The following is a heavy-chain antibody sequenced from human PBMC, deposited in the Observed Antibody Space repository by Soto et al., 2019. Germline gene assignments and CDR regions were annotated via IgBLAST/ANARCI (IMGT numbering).Heavy chain of an antibody. J-gene: IGHJ4*02. D-gene: IGHD3-9*01. CDR3: ARPPGYVTDWYYFDT. CDR1: GNTLTSFC. V-gene: IGHV1-2*02. CDR2: LSPTTGGT. Sequence: ASVKVSCKTSGNTLTSFCIHWVRQAPGQGLEWVGRLSPTTGGTNYAQHFQGRVTVTWDMSTFTAYMELSSLIYEDTAVYYCARPPGYVTDWYYFDTWGQGTQVTVSS.